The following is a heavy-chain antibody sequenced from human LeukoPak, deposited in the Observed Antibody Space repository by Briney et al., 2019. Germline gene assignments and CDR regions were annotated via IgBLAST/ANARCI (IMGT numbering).Heavy chain of an antibody. Sequence: PGGPLRLSCAASGFAFSTYSMNWVRRAPGKGLEWVSSVSRSSCFIFYADSVQGRFTISRDDAKDSLFLQMNSLSAEDTAVYYCARVSDACDYFFDSWGQGTLVTVSS. CDR2: VSRSSCFI. J-gene: IGHJ4*02. V-gene: IGHV3-21*01. D-gene: IGHD3-3*01. CDR3: ARVSDACDYFFDS. CDR1: GFAFSTYS.